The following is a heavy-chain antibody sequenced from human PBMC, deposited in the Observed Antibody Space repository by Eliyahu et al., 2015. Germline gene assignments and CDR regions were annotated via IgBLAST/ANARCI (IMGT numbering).Heavy chain of an antibody. D-gene: IGHD5-18*01. V-gene: IGHV3-74*01. CDR2: XNSXGSRT. Sequence: EVQLVESGGGLVQPGGSLRLSCAVSGFTFTSYWMHWVRQAPGKGLVWVSRXNSXGSRTNYADSVKGRFTISRDNAKNTLYLQMNSLRAEDTAVYYCARDAKRGYSYGYESRYYYMDVWGKGTTVTVSS. J-gene: IGHJ6*03. CDR1: GFTFTSYW. CDR3: ARDAKRGYSYGYESRYYYMDV.